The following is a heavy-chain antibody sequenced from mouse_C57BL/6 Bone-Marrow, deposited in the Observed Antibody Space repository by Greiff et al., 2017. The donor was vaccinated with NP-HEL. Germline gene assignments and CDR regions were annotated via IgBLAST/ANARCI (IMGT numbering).Heavy chain of an antibody. CDR1: GYTFTDYY. D-gene: IGHD3-2*02. CDR3: ARTQTAQATDY. CDR2: INPNNGGT. V-gene: IGHV1-26*01. Sequence: EVQLQQSGPELVKPGASVKISCKASGYTFTDYYMNWVKQSHGKSLEWIGDINPNNGGTSYNQKFKGKATLTVDKSSSTAYMELRSLTSEDSAVYYCARTQTAQATDYWGQGTTLTVSS. J-gene: IGHJ2*01.